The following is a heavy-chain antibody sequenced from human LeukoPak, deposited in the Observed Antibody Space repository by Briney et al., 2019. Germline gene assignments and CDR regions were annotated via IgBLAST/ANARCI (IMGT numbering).Heavy chain of an antibody. J-gene: IGHJ4*02. CDR2: INPSGGST. V-gene: IGHV1-46*01. Sequence: ASVKVSCKASGYTFTSYYMHWLRQAPGQGLEWMGIINPSGGSTSYAQKFQGRVTMTRDTSTSTVYVELSSLRSEDTAVYYCARERTRPNHFDYWGQGTLVTVSS. CDR3: ARERTRPNHFDY. D-gene: IGHD3/OR15-3a*01. CDR1: GYTFTSYY.